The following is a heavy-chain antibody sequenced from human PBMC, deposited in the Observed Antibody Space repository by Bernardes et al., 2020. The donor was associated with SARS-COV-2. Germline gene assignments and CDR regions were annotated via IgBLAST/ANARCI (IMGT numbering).Heavy chain of an antibody. CDR3: AKDRSAFSTSSLFDI. V-gene: IGHV3-30*18. CDR1: GFTFSSYG. CDR2: ISYDGSNK. D-gene: IGHD2-2*01. J-gene: IGHJ4*02. Sequence: GGSLRLSCAASGFTFSSYGMHWVRQAPGKGLEWVAVISYDGSNKYYADSVEGHFTISRDNSRNTVYLQMNSLRIEDTAVYSCAKDRSAFSTSSLFDIWGQGALVTVSS.